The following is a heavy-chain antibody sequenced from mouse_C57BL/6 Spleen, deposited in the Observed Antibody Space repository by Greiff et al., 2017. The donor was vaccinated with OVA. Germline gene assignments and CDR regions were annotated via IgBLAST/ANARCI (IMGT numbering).Heavy chain of an antibody. J-gene: IGHJ3*01. CDR1: GFTFSSYA. CDR2: ISDGGSYT. Sequence: EVQRVESGGGLVKPGGSLKLSCAASGFTFSSYAMSWVRQTPEKRLEWVATISDGGSYTYYPDDVKGRFTISRDNAKNNLYLQMSHLKSEDTAVYYCAIDRGFAYWGQGTLVTVSA. CDR3: AIDRGFAY. V-gene: IGHV5-4*01.